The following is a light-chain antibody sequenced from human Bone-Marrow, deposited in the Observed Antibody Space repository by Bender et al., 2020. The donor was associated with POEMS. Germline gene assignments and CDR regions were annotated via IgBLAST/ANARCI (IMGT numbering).Light chain of an antibody. J-gene: IGLJ1*01. V-gene: IGLV2-14*02. CDR2: DVT. Sequence: QSALTQPASVSGSPGESITISCAGTASDVGSFNLVSWYQQQPGKAPKILIYDVTKRPSGVSNRFSGSKSGNTASLTISGLLAEDEADYYCSSYTTGTTFVFGTGTMVTVL. CDR3: SSYTTGTTFV. CDR1: ASDVGSFNL.